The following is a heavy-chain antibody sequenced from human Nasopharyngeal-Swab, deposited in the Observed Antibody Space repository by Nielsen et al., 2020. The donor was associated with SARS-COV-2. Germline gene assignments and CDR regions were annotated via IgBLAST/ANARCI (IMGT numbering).Heavy chain of an antibody. J-gene: IGHJ5*02. V-gene: IGHV4-61*02. Sequence: SETLSLTCIVSSGSISSGSYYWSWIRQPAGKGLEWIGRIYTSGSTNYNPSLKSRVTISVDTSKNQFSLKLSSVTAADTAVYYCARESGPGGWFDPWGQGTLVTVSS. CDR1: SGSISSGSYY. CDR2: IYTSGST. CDR3: ARESGPGGWFDP.